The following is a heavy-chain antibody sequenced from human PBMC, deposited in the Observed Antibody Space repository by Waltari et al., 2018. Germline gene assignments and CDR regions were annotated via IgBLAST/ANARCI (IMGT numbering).Heavy chain of an antibody. Sequence: VQLVQSGAEVKKPGSSVKVSCKASGGTFSSYAISWVRQAPGQGLEWMGGINPILGTANYAQKFQGRVTITADESTSTAYMELSSLRSEDTAVYYCARVLLGFDYGDYAFDYWGQGTLVTVSS. D-gene: IGHD4-17*01. J-gene: IGHJ4*02. CDR3: ARVLLGFDYGDYAFDY. V-gene: IGHV1-69*01. CDR2: INPILGTA. CDR1: GGTFSSYA.